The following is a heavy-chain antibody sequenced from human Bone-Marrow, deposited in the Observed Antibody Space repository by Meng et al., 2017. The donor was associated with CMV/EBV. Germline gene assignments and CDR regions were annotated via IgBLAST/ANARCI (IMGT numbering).Heavy chain of an antibody. J-gene: IGHJ6*02. CDR2: INPNSGGT. CDR3: ARCITMVRGVIDYYYYYGMDV. Sequence: ASVQVSCKASGYTFTGYYMHWVRQAPGQGLEWMGWINPNSGGTNYAQKFQGRVTMTRDTSISTAYMELSRLRSDDTAVYYCARCITMVRGVIDYYYYYGMDVWGQGTTVTVSS. V-gene: IGHV1-2*02. D-gene: IGHD3-10*01. CDR1: GYTFTGYY.